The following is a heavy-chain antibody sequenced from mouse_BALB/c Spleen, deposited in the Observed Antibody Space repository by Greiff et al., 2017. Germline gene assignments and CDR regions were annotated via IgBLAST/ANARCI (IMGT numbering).Heavy chain of an antibody. CDR2: IDPANGNT. CDR1: GFNIKDTY. J-gene: IGHJ2*01. D-gene: IGHD1-1*01. CDR3: AGDYYGSSYDY. Sequence: EVQLQQSGAELVKPGASVKLSCTASGFNIKDTYMHWVKQRPEQGLEWIGRIDPANGNTKYDPKFQGKATITADTSSNTAYLQLSSLTSEDTAVYYCAGDYYGSSYDYWGQGTTLTVSS. V-gene: IGHV14-3*02.